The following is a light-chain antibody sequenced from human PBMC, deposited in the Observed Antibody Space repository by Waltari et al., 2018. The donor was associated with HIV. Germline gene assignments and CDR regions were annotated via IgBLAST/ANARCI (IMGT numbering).Light chain of an antibody. CDR3: GADHGSGSNFVYV. J-gene: IGLJ1*01. Sequence: QPVLTQPPSASASLGASVTLTCTLSSGSSNYKVDWYQQRPGKGPRFVMRVGTGGIVGSKGDGIPYRFSVLGSGLNRYLTIKNIQEEDESDYHCGADHGSGSNFVYVFGTGTKVTVL. V-gene: IGLV9-49*01. CDR1: SGSSNYK. CDR2: VGTGGIVG.